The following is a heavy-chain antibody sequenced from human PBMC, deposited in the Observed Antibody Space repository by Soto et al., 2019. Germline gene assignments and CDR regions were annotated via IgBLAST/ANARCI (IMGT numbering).Heavy chain of an antibody. D-gene: IGHD2-8*01. J-gene: IGHJ6*03. CDR2: INYAGVT. CDR3: ARDGLDCNGDMFVGIPMDV. CDR1: GFTVSNKF. V-gene: IGHV3-66*01. Sequence: ELQLVESGGGLVQPGGSLRLSCAASGFTVSNKFMTWVRQAPGRGLEWVSIINYAGVTSYADSVKGRFTISRDNSKNTLYLHMNSLRDEDTAVYYCARDGLDCNGDMFVGIPMDVWGNGATVTVSS.